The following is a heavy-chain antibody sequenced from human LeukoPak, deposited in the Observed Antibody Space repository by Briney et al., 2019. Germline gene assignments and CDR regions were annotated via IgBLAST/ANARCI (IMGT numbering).Heavy chain of an antibody. V-gene: IGHV4-61*02. Sequence: PSETLSLTCTVSGGSISSGNYYWNWIRQPAGKGLEWIGRIYTSGSTNYNPSLKSRVTISVDTSKNQFSLKLSSVTAADTAVYYCARGHSSGWYQFINWGQGTLVTVSS. CDR3: ARGHSSGWYQFIN. CDR1: GGSISSGNYY. J-gene: IGHJ4*02. CDR2: IYTSGST. D-gene: IGHD6-19*01.